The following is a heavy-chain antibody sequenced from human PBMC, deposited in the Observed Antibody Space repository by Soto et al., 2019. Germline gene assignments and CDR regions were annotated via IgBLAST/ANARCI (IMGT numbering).Heavy chain of an antibody. J-gene: IGHJ4*02. D-gene: IGHD6-19*01. CDR1: GFTFNSSA. CDR3: AKGRYRIGWYDPYFDY. Sequence: GGSLRLTTTDSGFTFNSSAMSGVRQAPGKGLEWVSTTSGGAGSTYYADSVKGRFAISRDNSKNTLYLQMNSLRADDTAVYYCAKGRYRIGWYDPYFDYWGQGTLVTAPQ. CDR2: TSGGAGST. V-gene: IGHV3-23*01.